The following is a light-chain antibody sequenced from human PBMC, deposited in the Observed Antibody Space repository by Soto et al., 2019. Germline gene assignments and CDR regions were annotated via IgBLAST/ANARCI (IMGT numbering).Light chain of an antibody. Sequence: DIQMTQSPSYLSASVGDRVTITCQASHDITSYLNWYQHKPGKAPKLLIYDASILEAGVPSRFSGSGSGTDFTFTSSSLQPEDVATDYCQKWDYLPIFGPGTTVDFK. CDR1: HDITSY. CDR2: DAS. CDR3: QKWDYLPI. V-gene: IGKV1-33*01. J-gene: IGKJ3*01.